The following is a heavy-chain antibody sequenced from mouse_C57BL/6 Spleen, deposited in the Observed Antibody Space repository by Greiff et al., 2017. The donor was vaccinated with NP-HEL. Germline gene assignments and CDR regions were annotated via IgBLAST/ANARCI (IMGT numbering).Heavy chain of an antibody. J-gene: IGHJ1*03. CDR3: ARKAGRITTVDYWYFDV. V-gene: IGHV1-81*01. Sequence: VQLQQSGAELARPGASVKLSCKASGYTFTSYGISWVKQRTGQGLEWIGEIYPRSGNTYYNEKFKGKATLTADKSSSTAYMELRSLTSEDSAVYFCARKAGRITTVDYWYFDVWGTGTTVTVSS. CDR1: GYTFTSYG. D-gene: IGHD1-1*01. CDR2: IYPRSGNT.